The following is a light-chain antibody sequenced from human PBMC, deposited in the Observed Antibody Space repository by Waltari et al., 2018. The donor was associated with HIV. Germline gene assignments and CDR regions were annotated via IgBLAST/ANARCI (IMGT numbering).Light chain of an antibody. CDR1: SSDVGSYNL. Sequence: QSALTQPASVSGSPGQSITISCTGTSSDVGSYNLVSWYQQHPGKAPKLMIYEGSNRPSGVSNRFPGSKSGNTASLTISGLQAEDEADYYCCSYAGSSTLRVFGTGTKVTVL. CDR2: EGS. V-gene: IGLV2-23*01. CDR3: CSYAGSSTLRV. J-gene: IGLJ1*01.